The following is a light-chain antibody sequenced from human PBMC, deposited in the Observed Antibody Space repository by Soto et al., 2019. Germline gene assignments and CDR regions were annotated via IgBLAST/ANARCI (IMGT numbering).Light chain of an antibody. Sequence: DIVMTQSPDSLAVSLGERATINCKSSQNILYSSNNKNYLAWYQQKPGQPPKLLIYWASTRESGVPDRFSGRGSWTNFPLPISSLQAEDVAGYYCQQYYGAPPYTFGQGTKLEIK. J-gene: IGKJ2*01. V-gene: IGKV4-1*01. CDR1: QNILYSSNNKNY. CDR3: QQYYGAPPYT. CDR2: WAS.